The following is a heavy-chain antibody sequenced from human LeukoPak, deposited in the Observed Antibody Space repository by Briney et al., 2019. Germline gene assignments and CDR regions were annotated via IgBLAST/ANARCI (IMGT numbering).Heavy chain of an antibody. D-gene: IGHD3-10*01. CDR3: ARDRELGY. J-gene: IGHJ4*02. V-gene: IGHV4-59*01. CDR1: SDSISSYY. CDR2: IYNSGST. Sequence: SETLSLTCTVSSDSISSYYWSWIRQSPEKGLEWIGYIYNSGSTNYNPSLKSRVTISVDTSKNQFSLKLTSVTAADTAVYYCARDRELGYWGQGTLVTVSS.